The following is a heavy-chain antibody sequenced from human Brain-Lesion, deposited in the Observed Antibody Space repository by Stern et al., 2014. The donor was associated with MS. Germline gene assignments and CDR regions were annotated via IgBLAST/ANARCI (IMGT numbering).Heavy chain of an antibody. J-gene: IGHJ4*02. Sequence: QVQLVQSGAEVKKPGASVKVSCKVSGYTLTELSMHWVRQAPRKGLERMGGFDPEAGETIYAQKFQGRVTMTEDTSTDTAYMDLSSLRSEDTAVYYCATLSPGAGGNYYRHFDYWGQGTLVTVSS. CDR3: ATLSPGAGGNYYRHFDY. CDR2: FDPEAGET. CDR1: GYTLTELS. V-gene: IGHV1-24*01. D-gene: IGHD1-26*01.